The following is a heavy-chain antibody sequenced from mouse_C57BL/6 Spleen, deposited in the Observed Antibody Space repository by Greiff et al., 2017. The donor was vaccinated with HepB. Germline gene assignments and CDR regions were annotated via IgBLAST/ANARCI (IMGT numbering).Heavy chain of an antibody. CDR1: GYTFTSYW. CDR2: INPSSGYT. J-gene: IGHJ3*01. CDR3: ARRAYDVYYPAWFAY. V-gene: IGHV1-7*01. Sequence: VQLQQSGAELAKPGASVKLSCKASGYTFTSYWMHWVKQRPGQGLEWIGYINPSSGYTKYNQKFKDKATLTADKSSSTAYMQLSSLTYEDSAVYYCARRAYDVYYPAWFAYWGQGTLVTVSA. D-gene: IGHD2-3*01.